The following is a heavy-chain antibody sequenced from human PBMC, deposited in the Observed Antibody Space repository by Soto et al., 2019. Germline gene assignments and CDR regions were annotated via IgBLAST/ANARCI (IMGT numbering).Heavy chain of an antibody. CDR3: ARRGHYYDSSGYYFGY. Sequence: QVQLVESGGGVVQPGRSLRLSCAASGFTFSSYAMHWVRQAPGKGLARVAVISYDGSNKYYADSVKGRFTISRDNSKNTLYLQMNSLRAEDTAVYYCARRGHYYDSSGYYFGYWGQGTLVTVSS. CDR2: ISYDGSNK. V-gene: IGHV3-30-3*01. J-gene: IGHJ4*02. D-gene: IGHD3-22*01. CDR1: GFTFSSYA.